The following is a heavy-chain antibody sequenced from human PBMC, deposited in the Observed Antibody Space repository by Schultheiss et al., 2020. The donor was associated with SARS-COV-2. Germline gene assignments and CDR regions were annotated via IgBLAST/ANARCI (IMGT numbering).Heavy chain of an antibody. J-gene: IGHJ6*03. CDR1: GFTFSSYS. CDR3: TRASWNYYYYYMDV. Sequence: GGSLRLSCAASGFTFSSYSMNWVRQAPGKGLEWVGFIRSKAYGGTTEYAASVKGRFTISRDDSKSIAYLQMNSLKTEDTAVYYCTRASWNYYYYYMDVWGKGTTVTVSS. V-gene: IGHV3-49*04. CDR2: IRSKAYGGTT. D-gene: IGHD1-1*01.